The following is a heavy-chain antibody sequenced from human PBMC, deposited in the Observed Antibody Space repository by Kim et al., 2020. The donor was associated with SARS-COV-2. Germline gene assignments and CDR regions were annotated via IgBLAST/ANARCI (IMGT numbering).Heavy chain of an antibody. CDR1: GFTVSSNY. CDR3: ARGGYDILTGYSYYYFDY. V-gene: IGHV3-53*01. CDR2: IYSGGST. Sequence: GGSLRLSCAASGFTVSSNYMSWVRQAPGKGLEWVSVIYSGGSTYYADSVKGRFTISRDNSKNTLYLQMNSLRAEDTAVYYCARGGYDILTGYSYYYFDYWGQGTLVTVSS. D-gene: IGHD3-9*01. J-gene: IGHJ4*02.